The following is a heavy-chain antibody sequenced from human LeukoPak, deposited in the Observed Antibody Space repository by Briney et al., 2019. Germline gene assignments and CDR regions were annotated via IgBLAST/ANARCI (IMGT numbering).Heavy chain of an antibody. Sequence: GGSLRLSCAASGFTFSSYSMNWVRQAPGKGLEWVSSISSSSSYIYYAASVKGRLTISRDNAKNSLYLQMNSLRAEDTAVYYCARGSCGGSCYSKRYYYYMDVWGKGTTVTVSS. J-gene: IGHJ6*03. CDR2: ISSSSSYI. CDR3: ARGSCGGSCYSKRYYYYMDV. CDR1: GFTFSSYS. D-gene: IGHD2-15*01. V-gene: IGHV3-21*01.